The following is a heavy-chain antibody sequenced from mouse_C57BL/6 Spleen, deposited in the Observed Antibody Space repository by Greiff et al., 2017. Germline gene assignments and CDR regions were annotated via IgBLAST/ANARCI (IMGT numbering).Heavy chain of an antibody. CDR3: ARHGCYDSYAMDY. J-gene: IGHJ4*01. CDR2: ISNGGGST. Sequence: EVKVVESGGGLVQPGGSLKLSCAASGFTFSDYYMYWVRQTPEKRLEWVAYISNGGGSTYYPDTVKGRFTISRDHAKTTLYLQMSRLKSEDTAMYYCARHGCYDSYAMDYWGQGTSVTVSS. V-gene: IGHV5-12*01. CDR1: GFTFSDYY.